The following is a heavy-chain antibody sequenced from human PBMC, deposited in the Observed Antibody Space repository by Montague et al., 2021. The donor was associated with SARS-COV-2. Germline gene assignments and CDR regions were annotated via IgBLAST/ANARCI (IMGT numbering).Heavy chain of an antibody. Sequence: SDTLSLTCAVYGESFSGYYWSWIRQPPGKGLEWIGEINHSGSTNSNPSLKSRLTISVDTSKNQFSLKLSSVTAAGTAVYYCARPSCSSTSCYGPLWYWGQGTLVTVSS. D-gene: IGHD2-2*01. V-gene: IGHV4-34*01. CDR2: INHSGST. CDR3: ARPSCSSTSCYGPLWY. CDR1: GESFSGYY. J-gene: IGHJ4*02.